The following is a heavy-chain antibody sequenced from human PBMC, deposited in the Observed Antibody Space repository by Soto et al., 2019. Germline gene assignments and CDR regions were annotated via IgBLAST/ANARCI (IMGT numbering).Heavy chain of an antibody. J-gene: IGHJ4*02. CDR2: IIPILGIA. CDR3: ARAVWFGELLGYFDY. CDR1: GGTFSSYT. D-gene: IGHD3-10*01. Sequence: SVKVSCKASGGTFSSYTISWVRQAPGQGLEWMGRIIPILGIANYAQKFQGRVTITADKSTSTAYMELSSLRSEDTAVYYCARAVWFGELLGYFDYWGQGTLVTVSS. V-gene: IGHV1-69*02.